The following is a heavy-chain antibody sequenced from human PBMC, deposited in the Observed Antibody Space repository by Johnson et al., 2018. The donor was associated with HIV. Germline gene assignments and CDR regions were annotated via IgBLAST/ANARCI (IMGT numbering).Heavy chain of an antibody. CDR2: IYSGGST. V-gene: IGHV3-NL1*01. Sequence: QMQLVESGGGLVQPGRSLRLSCAASGFTFDDYAMHWVRQAPGKGLEWVSVIYSGGSTYYADSVKGRFTISRDNSKNTLYLQMNSLRAEDTAVYYCARDNLRQLDAFDIWGQGTMVTVS. D-gene: IGHD3-16*01. J-gene: IGHJ3*02. CDR1: GFTFDDYA. CDR3: ARDNLRQLDAFDI.